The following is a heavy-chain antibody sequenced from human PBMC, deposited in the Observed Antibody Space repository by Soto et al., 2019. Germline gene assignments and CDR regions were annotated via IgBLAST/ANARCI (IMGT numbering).Heavy chain of an antibody. CDR2: VNPSDGTT. V-gene: IGHV1-46*03. D-gene: IGHD2-8*01. CDR1: AYTFTNYY. CDR3: ATVPQYCTNGICPMDV. Sequence: ASVKVSCKASAYTFTNYYMHWVRQAPGQGLEWMGLVNPSDGTTAYAQKFQDRVTMTRDTSTSTVYMELSSLRSEDTAVYYCATVPQYCTNGICPMDVWGKGTTVTVSS. J-gene: IGHJ6*04.